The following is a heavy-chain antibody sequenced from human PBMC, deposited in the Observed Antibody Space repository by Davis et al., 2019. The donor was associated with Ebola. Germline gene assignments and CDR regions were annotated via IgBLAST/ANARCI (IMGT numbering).Heavy chain of an antibody. J-gene: IGHJ4*02. Sequence: PGGSLRLSCAASGFTFDDYAMHWVRQAPGKGLEWVSGISWNSGSIGYADSVKGRFTISRDNAKNSLYLQMSSLRAEDTAVYYCARKGLPDYWGQGTLVTVSS. V-gene: IGHV3-9*01. D-gene: IGHD5-12*01. CDR1: GFTFDDYA. CDR2: ISWNSGSI. CDR3: ARKGLPDY.